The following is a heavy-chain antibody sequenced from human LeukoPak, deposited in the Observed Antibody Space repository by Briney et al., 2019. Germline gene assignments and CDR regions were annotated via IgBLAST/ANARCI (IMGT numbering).Heavy chain of an antibody. V-gene: IGHV3-30*04. CDR3: ARSYSLPEY. D-gene: IGHD1-26*01. J-gene: IGHJ4*02. CDR1: GFPFSSFA. Sequence: GGSLRLSCAASGFPFSSFAMHWVRQAPGKGLEWVAFISYVARDTYYGDSVKGRFTVSRDNSKDMVYLQMNSLTTADTAVYYCARSYSLPEYWGQGTLVTVSS. CDR2: ISYVARDT.